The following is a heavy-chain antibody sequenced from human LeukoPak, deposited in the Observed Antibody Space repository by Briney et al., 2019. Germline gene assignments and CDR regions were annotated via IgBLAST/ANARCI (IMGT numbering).Heavy chain of an antibody. V-gene: IGHV3-7*05. CDR2: IKEDGSEK. D-gene: IGHD3-10*01. CDR1: GFTFSSYW. J-gene: IGHJ4*02. CDR3: ARDVFYGSGNYYRGYFDY. Sequence: GGSLRLSCAASGFTFSSYWMTWVRQAPGKGLEWVANIKEDGSEKYYVDSVKGRFTISRDNAKNSLYLQMNSLRAEDTAVYYCARDVFYGSGNYYRGYFDYWGQGTLVTVSS.